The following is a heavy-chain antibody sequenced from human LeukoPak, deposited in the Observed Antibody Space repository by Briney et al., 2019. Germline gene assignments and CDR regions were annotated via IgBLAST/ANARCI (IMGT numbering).Heavy chain of an antibody. CDR2: IYYSGST. CDR1: GGSISSSSYY. V-gene: IGHV4-39*07. Sequence: SETLSLTCTVSGGSISSSSYYWGWIRQPPGKGLEWIGSIYYSGSTYYNPSLKSRVTISVDTSKNQFSLKLSSVTAADTAVYYCARGRGSYWRSIGHPFDYWGQGTLVTVSS. J-gene: IGHJ4*02. CDR3: ARGRGSYWRSIGHPFDY. D-gene: IGHD1-26*01.